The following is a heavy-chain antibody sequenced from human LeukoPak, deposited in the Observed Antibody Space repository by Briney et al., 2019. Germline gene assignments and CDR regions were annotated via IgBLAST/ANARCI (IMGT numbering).Heavy chain of an antibody. J-gene: IGHJ4*02. V-gene: IGHV1-46*03. Sequence: ASVRVSCKASGYTFTDYYMHWVRQAPGQGLEWMGIINPSGGSTSYAQKFQGRVTMTRDTSTSTVYMELSSLRSEDTAVYYCASGAGATIDYWGQGTLVTVSS. CDR2: INPSGGST. D-gene: IGHD1-26*01. CDR3: ASGAGATIDY. CDR1: GYTFTDYY.